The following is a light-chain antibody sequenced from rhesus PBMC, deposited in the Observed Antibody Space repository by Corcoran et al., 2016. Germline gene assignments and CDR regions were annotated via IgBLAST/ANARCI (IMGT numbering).Light chain of an antibody. Sequence: DIVMTQTPLSLPVTPGEPASISCRSSQSLLHSDGYTYLDWYLQKPGPSPQLLIFLGSNRASGVPDRLSGSGSGTDFTLKISRVEAEDVGVYYCMQGTQLPYSFGQGTKVEIK. J-gene: IGKJ2*01. CDR2: LGS. CDR3: MQGTQLPYS. V-gene: IGKV2-78*01. CDR1: QSLLHSDGYTY.